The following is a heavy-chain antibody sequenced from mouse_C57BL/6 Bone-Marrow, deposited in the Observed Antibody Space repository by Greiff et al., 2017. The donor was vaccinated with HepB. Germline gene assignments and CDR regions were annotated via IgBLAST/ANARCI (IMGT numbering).Heavy chain of an antibody. J-gene: IGHJ4*01. V-gene: IGHV1-69*01. D-gene: IGHD2-1*01. Sequence: QVQLQQPGAELVMPGASVKLSCKASGYTFTSYWMHWVKQRHGKGLEWIGEIDPSDSYTNYNQKFKGKSTLTVDKSSSTAYMQLSSLTSEDSAVYYCARSSLWYRRAMDYWGQGTSVTVSS. CDR2: IDPSDSYT. CDR3: ARSSLWYRRAMDY. CDR1: GYTFTSYW.